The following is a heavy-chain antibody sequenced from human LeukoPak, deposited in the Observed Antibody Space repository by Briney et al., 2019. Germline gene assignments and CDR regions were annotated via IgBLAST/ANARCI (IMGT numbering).Heavy chain of an antibody. Sequence: ASVKVSCKVSGYTFTSYGISWVRQAPGQGLQWMGWISAYNGNTNYAQKLQGRVTMTTYTSTSPAYMELRSLRSDGTAVYYCARAPATDSSGYLDYWGQGTLVTVSS. CDR1: GYTFTSYG. CDR2: ISAYNGNT. CDR3: ARAPATDSSGYLDY. V-gene: IGHV1-18*01. D-gene: IGHD3-22*01. J-gene: IGHJ4*02.